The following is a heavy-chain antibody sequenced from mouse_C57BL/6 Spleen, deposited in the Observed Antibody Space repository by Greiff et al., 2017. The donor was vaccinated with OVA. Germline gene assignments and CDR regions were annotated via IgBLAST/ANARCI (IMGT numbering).Heavy chain of an antibody. V-gene: IGHV1-53*01. Sequence: QVQLQQPGTELVKPGASVKLSCKASGYTFTSYWMHWVKQRPGQGLEWIGNINPSNGGSNYNEKFKSKATLTVDKSSSTAYMQLSSLTSEDSAVYYWARDGGSPYYAMDYWGQGTSVTVSS. CDR2: INPSNGGS. J-gene: IGHJ4*01. CDR1: GYTFTSYW. CDR3: ARDGGSPYYAMDY.